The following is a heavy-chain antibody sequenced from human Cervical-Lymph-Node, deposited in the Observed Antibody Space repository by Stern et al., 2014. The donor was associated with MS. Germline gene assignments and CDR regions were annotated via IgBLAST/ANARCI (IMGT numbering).Heavy chain of an antibody. CDR1: GYTFTAKY. V-gene: IGHV1-2*02. CDR3: ARDSGRSGWYDDFDY. J-gene: IGHJ4*02. Sequence: QLVQSGAEVKKPGASVKVSCKTSGYTFTAKYLHWIRQAPGQGLEWMGWINPDTGGTRYAHNFQGRVTMTSDRSITTAYMELSSLRSDDTAVFFCARDSGRSGWYDDFDYWGQGTLVVVSP. D-gene: IGHD6-19*01. CDR2: INPDTGGT.